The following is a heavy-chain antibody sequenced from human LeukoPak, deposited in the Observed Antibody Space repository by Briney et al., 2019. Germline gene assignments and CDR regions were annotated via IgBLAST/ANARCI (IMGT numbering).Heavy chain of an antibody. CDR2: INPSGGST. D-gene: IGHD3-9*01. CDR1: GYTFTSYY. Sequence: GASVKVSCKASGYTFTSYYMHWVRQAPGQGLEWIGIINPSGGSTSYAQKFQGRVTMTRDMSTSTVYMELSSLRSEDTAVYYCARDGAVNYDILTGYYPLDYWGQGTLVTVSS. CDR3: ARDGAVNYDILTGYYPLDY. J-gene: IGHJ4*02. V-gene: IGHV1-46*01.